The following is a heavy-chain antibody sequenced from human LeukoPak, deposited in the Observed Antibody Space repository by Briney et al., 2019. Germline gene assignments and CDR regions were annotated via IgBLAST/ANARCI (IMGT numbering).Heavy chain of an antibody. V-gene: IGHV3-74*01. CDR3: ARGGKLEPTALAS. CDR1: GFAFRNYW. CDR2: INPDGSTT. Sequence: QPGGSLRLSCVASGFAFRNYWMYWVRQGPGKGLVWLSRINPDGSTTTYADSVKGRSTISRDNANRMLSLHINSLRVEDSAIYYCARGGKLEPTALASRGQGSLVVVSS. D-gene: IGHD2-21*02. J-gene: IGHJ4*02.